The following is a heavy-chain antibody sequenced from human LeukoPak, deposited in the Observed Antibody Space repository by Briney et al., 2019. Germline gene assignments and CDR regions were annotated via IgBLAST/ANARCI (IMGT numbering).Heavy chain of an antibody. J-gene: IGHJ6*02. Sequence: SETLSLTCTVSGGSISRGTYYWGWIRQPPGKGLQWIGSISYSGNTYSNPSLASRVTMSVDTSKNQFSLKLSSVTAADTAVYYCAREGGVFYGMDVWGQGTTVIVSS. V-gene: IGHV4-39*07. CDR2: ISYSGNT. CDR3: AREGGVFYGMDV. CDR1: GGSISRGTYY. D-gene: IGHD3-10*01.